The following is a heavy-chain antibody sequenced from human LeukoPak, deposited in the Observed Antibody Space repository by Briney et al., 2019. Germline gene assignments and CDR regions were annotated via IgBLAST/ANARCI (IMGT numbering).Heavy chain of an antibody. CDR2: IYTSGST. CDR3: ARWSVGSSGWYSWFDP. J-gene: IGHJ5*02. Sequence: SETLSLTCTVSGGSISSYYWSWIRQPAGKGLEWIGRIYTSGSTNYNPSLKSRVTMSVGTSKNQFSLKLSSVTAADPAVYYCARWSVGSSGWYSWFDPWGQGNLVTVSS. D-gene: IGHD6-19*01. CDR1: GGSISSYY. V-gene: IGHV4-4*07.